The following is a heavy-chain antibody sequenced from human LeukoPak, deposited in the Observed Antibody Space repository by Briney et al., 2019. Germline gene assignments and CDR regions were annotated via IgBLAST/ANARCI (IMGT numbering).Heavy chain of an antibody. CDR3: AKDPGAYCSSTSCSRGEGY. D-gene: IGHD2-2*01. CDR1: GFTFSSYS. J-gene: IGHJ4*02. CDR2: ISGSGGST. Sequence: GGSLRLSCAASGFTFSSYSMNWVRQAPGKGLEWVSAISGSGGSTYYADSVKGRFTISRDNSKNTLYLQMNSLRAEDTAVYYCAKDPGAYCSSTSCSRGEGYWGQGTLVTVSS. V-gene: IGHV3-23*01.